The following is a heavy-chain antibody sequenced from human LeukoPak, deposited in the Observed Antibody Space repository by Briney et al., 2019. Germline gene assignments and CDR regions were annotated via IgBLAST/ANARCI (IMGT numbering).Heavy chain of an antibody. Sequence: GSLRLSCAVSGFTFSSYSMTWVRQAPGKGLEWVSYISSTSSTVYYADSVKGRFTISRDNAKKSLYLQMNSLRVEDTGVYYCASWGEGALDNWGQGTLVTVSS. J-gene: IGHJ4*02. V-gene: IGHV3-48*01. CDR1: GFTFSSYS. CDR3: ASWGEGALDN. D-gene: IGHD1-26*01. CDR2: ISSTSSTV.